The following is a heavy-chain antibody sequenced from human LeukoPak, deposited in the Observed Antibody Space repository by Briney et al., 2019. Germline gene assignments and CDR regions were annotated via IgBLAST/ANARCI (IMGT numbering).Heavy chain of an antibody. D-gene: IGHD3-10*01. V-gene: IGHV4-34*01. CDR1: GGSFSGYY. Sequence: SETLSLTCAVYGGSFSGYYWSWIRQPPGKGLEWIGEINHSGSTNYNPSLKSRVTISVDTSKNQFSLKLSSVTAADTAVYYCARGFRFRSYFDYWGQGTLVTVSS. CDR2: INHSGST. CDR3: ARGFRFRSYFDY. J-gene: IGHJ4*02.